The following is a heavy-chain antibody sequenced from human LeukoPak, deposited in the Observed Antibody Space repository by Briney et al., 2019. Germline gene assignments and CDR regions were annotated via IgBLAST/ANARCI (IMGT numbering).Heavy chain of an antibody. J-gene: IGHJ4*02. CDR2: IRSKAYGGTT. Sequence: PGGSLRLSCTASGFTFGDYAMSWVRQAPGKGLEWVGFIRSKAYGGTTEYAASVKGRFTISRDDSKSIAYLQMNSLKTEDTAVYYCTRSVGSPVVWFGELYYFDYWGQGTLVTVSS. D-gene: IGHD3-10*01. CDR3: TRSVGSPVVWFGELYYFDY. CDR1: GFTFGDYA. V-gene: IGHV3-49*04.